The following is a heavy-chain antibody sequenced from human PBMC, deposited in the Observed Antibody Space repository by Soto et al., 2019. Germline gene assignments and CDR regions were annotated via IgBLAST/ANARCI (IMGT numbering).Heavy chain of an antibody. D-gene: IGHD3-22*01. CDR1: GFTFDDYA. Sequence: ALRLSCAASGFTFDDYAMHWVRQAPGKGLEWVSGISWNSGSIGYADSVKGRFTISRDNAKNSLYLQMNSLRAEDTALYYCAKTNYYDSSGYPYYFDYWGQGTLVTVSS. CDR2: ISWNSGSI. V-gene: IGHV3-9*01. CDR3: AKTNYYDSSGYPYYFDY. J-gene: IGHJ4*02.